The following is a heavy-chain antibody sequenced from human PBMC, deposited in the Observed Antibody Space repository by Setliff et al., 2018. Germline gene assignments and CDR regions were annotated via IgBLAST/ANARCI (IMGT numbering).Heavy chain of an antibody. CDR2: IYPDDSDA. CDR3: ARQIGSSLSHFYYYMDV. Sequence: GASLKISCKGSGYNFASYWIAWVRQMPGKGLEWMGIIYPDDSDARYSPSFQGQATISADKSISTAYLQWSSLKASDTAMYYCARQIGSSLSHFYYYMDVWGKGTTVTVSS. CDR1: GYNFASYW. V-gene: IGHV5-51*01. D-gene: IGHD6-19*01. J-gene: IGHJ6*03.